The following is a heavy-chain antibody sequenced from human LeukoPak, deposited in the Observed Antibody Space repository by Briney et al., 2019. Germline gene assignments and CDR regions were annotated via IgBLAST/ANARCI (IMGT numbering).Heavy chain of an antibody. D-gene: IGHD3-10*01. CDR3: AVLTDGAFDY. J-gene: IGHJ4*02. Sequence: GESLKISCKDSGYSFTTYWIAWVRQMPGKGLEWMGVIYPGDSDTRYSPSFQGQVTISADKSISTAYLQWSSLKASDTAMYYCAVLTDGAFDYWGQGTLVTVSS. V-gene: IGHV5-51*01. CDR2: IYPGDSDT. CDR1: GYSFTTYW.